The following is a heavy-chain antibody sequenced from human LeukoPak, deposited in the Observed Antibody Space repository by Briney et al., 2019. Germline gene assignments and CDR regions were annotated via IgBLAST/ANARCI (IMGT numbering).Heavy chain of an antibody. J-gene: IGHJ5*02. D-gene: IGHD2/OR15-2a*01. Sequence: SETLSLTCTVSGGSISSVGYYWGWIRQPPGKGPEWIGSIYYSGSTYYNPSLKSRVTISVDTSKNQFSLKLSSVTAADTAVYYCARTFYSSPNNWFDPWGQGTLVTVSS. CDR2: IYYSGST. V-gene: IGHV4-39*01. CDR1: GGSISSVGYY. CDR3: ARTFYSSPNNWFDP.